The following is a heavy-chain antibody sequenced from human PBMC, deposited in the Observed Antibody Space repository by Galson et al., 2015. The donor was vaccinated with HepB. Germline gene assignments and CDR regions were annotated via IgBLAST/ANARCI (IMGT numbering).Heavy chain of an antibody. J-gene: IGHJ5*02. CDR2: IRSKTDGGTS. D-gene: IGHD1-14*01. CDR3: ATDVFFRTFWSWFDP. V-gene: IGHV3-15*01. Sequence: SLRLSCAASGLRFNTTWMSWVRQTPGKGLEWIGRIRSKTDGGTSDYAAPVKGRFTIASDDARNTLYLHMSRVKTGDTGEYYCATDVFFRTFWSWFDPWGQGTLVTVSS. CDR1: GLRFNTTW.